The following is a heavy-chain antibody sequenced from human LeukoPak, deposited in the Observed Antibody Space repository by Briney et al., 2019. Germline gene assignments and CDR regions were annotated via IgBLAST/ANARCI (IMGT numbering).Heavy chain of an antibody. CDR2: LYSGGNT. Sequence: GGSLRLSCAASGLTVSSNSMSWVRQAPGKGLEWVSVLYSGGNTYYADSVKGRFTNSRDNSKNTLYLQMNSLRTEDAAVYYCARDRSDGFDYWGQGTLVTVSS. J-gene: IGHJ4*02. CDR1: GLTVSSNS. V-gene: IGHV3-53*01. CDR3: ARDRSDGFDY.